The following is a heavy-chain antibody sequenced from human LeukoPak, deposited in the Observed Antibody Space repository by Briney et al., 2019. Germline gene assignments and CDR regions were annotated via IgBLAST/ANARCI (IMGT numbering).Heavy chain of an antibody. Sequence: GSSVKVSCKASGGTFSSYAISWVRQAPGQGLEWMGGIIPIFGTANYAQKFQGRVTMTRDMSTSTIYMELSSLRSEDTAVYYCARGHYGDIEGDYWGQGTLVTVSS. V-gene: IGHV1-69*05. CDR3: ARGHYGDIEGDY. CDR1: GGTFSSYA. CDR2: IIPIFGTA. D-gene: IGHD4-17*01. J-gene: IGHJ4*02.